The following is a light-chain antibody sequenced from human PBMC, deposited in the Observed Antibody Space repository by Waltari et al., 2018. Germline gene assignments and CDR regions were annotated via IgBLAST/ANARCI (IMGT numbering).Light chain of an antibody. Sequence: IVLTQSPGTLSLSPGGRATLSCRASQNIGHYLAWYQQKPGHAPRLLIYSSSTRAAGIPDRFSGSGSGADFSLTITRLEPDDFAVYYCQHHFRLPATFGQGTKV. V-gene: IGKV3-20*01. CDR3: QHHFRLPAT. CDR1: QNIGHY. CDR2: SSS. J-gene: IGKJ1*01.